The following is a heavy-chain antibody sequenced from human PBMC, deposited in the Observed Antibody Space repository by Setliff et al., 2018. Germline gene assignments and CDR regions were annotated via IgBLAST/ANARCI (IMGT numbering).Heavy chain of an antibody. CDR3: ARTSALDI. J-gene: IGHJ3*02. Sequence: ASVKVSCKAPGYTFTGYYMHWVRQAPGQGLEWMGWINPDSGVTNYTHEFQGRVTMTRDTSINTAYLALSRLRSDDTAVYYCARTSALDIWGQGTMVTVSS. V-gene: IGHV1-2*07. CDR2: INPDSGVT. CDR1: GYTFTGYY.